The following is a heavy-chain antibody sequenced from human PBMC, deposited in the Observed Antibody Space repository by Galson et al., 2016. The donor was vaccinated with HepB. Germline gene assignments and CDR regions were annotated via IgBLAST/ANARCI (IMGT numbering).Heavy chain of an antibody. CDR2: ISGSGGST. V-gene: IGHV3-23*01. CDR1: GFTFSTHW. CDR3: AKEGRDILTGYYNGDAFDI. D-gene: IGHD3-9*01. J-gene: IGHJ3*02. Sequence: FLRLSCAASGFTFSTHWMNWVRQAPGKGLEWVSAISGSGGSTYYADSVKGRFTIPKDNSKNTLYLQMNSLRAEDTAVYYCAKEGRDILTGYYNGDAFDIWGQGTMVTVSS.